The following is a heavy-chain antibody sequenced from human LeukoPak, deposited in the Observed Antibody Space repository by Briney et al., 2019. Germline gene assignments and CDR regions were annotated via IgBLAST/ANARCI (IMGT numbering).Heavy chain of an antibody. CDR1: GFTFDDYA. V-gene: IGHV3-9*03. Sequence: GGSLRLSCAASGFTFDDYAMHWVRQAPGKGLEWVSGITWNSGSIGYADFVKGRFTISRDNAKNSLYLQMNSLRAEDMALYYCAKDRGYQPSYYFDYWGQGTLVTVS. CDR3: AKDRGYQPSYYFDY. CDR2: ITWNSGSI. D-gene: IGHD2-2*01. J-gene: IGHJ4*02.